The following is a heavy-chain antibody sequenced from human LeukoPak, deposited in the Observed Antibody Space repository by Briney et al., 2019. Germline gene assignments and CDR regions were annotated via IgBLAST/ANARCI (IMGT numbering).Heavy chain of an antibody. J-gene: IGHJ4*02. D-gene: IGHD2-2*01. V-gene: IGHV4-30-4*01. CDR1: GDSISSGDYY. CDR3: ARADASQIDY. Sequence: SETLFLTCTVSGDSISSGDYYWSWIRQPPGKGLEWIGYIYYSGSTYYNPSLKSRVTISVDTSKNQFSLKLSSVTAADTAVYYCARADASQIDYWGQGTLVTVSS. CDR2: IYYSGST.